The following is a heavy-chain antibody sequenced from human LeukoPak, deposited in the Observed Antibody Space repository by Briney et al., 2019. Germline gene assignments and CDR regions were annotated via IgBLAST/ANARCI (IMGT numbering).Heavy chain of an antibody. Sequence: SETLSLTCTVSGGSISSYYWSWIRQPPGMGLEWIGYIYYSGSTNYNPSLKSRVTISVDTSKNQFSLKLSSLTAADTAVYYCARGDYYGSGSYVIAFDIWGQGTMVTVSS. V-gene: IGHV4-59*01. J-gene: IGHJ3*02. CDR3: ARGDYYGSGSYVIAFDI. CDR1: GGSISSYY. D-gene: IGHD3-10*01. CDR2: IYYSGST.